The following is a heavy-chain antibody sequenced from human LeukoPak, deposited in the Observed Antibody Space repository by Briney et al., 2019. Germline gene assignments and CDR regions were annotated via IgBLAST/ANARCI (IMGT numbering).Heavy chain of an antibody. Sequence: GESLKISCQDSGYRFPNFWLTWVRQLPGKGLEWMGRIDPSDSFINYNPSFQGHVTISADKSSNTAYLQWSSLKASDTAVYYCARQPPRGYNSAWFDSWAREPWSPSPQ. V-gene: IGHV5-10-1*01. D-gene: IGHD6-19*01. CDR1: GYRFPNFW. CDR2: IDPSDSFI. J-gene: IGHJ5*01. CDR3: ARQPPRGYNSAWFDS.